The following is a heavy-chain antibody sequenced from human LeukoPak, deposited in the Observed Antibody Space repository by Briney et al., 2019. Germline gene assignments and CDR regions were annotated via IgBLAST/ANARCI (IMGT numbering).Heavy chain of an antibody. D-gene: IGHD3-3*01. V-gene: IGHV4-39*07. Sequence: SETLSLTCTVSGGSISSSSYYWGWIRQPPGKGLEWIGSIYYSGSTYYNPSIKSRVTISVDTSKNQFSLKLSSVTAADTAVYYCARVGFLEWLQVTGYFDYWGQGTLVTVSS. J-gene: IGHJ4*02. CDR3: ARVGFLEWLQVTGYFDY. CDR2: IYYSGST. CDR1: GGSISSSSYY.